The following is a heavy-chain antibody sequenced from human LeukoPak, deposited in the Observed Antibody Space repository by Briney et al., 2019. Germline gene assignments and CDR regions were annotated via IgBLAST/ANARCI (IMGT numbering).Heavy chain of an antibody. J-gene: IGHJ4*02. CDR2: INPNSGGT. Sequence: ASVKVSCKASGYTFTGYYMHWVRQAPGQGLEWMGWINPNSGGTNYAQKFQGRVTMTRDTPISTAYMELSRLRSDDTAVYYCARSYYGSGSYLPKYYFDYWGQGTLVTVSS. D-gene: IGHD3-10*01. CDR3: ARSYYGSGSYLPKYYFDY. CDR1: GYTFTGYY. V-gene: IGHV1-2*02.